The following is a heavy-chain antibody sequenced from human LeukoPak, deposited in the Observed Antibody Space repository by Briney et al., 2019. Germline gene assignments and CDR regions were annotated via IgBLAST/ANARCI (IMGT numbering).Heavy chain of an antibody. J-gene: IGHJ4*02. CDR3: ARERVYDY. CDR1: GFTFSSYA. Sequence: QPGGSLRLSCAASGFTFSSYAMHWVRQAPGKGLEWVAVISYDGSNKYYADSVKGRFTVSRDNAKNSLYLQLTSLRAEDTAVYYCARERVYDYWGQGTLVTVSS. D-gene: IGHD5/OR15-5a*01. V-gene: IGHV3-30-3*01. CDR2: ISYDGSNK.